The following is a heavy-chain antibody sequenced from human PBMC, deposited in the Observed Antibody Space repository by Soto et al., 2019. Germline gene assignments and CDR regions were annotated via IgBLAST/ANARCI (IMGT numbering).Heavy chain of an antibody. CDR2: INHSGST. Sequence: QVQLQQWGAGLLKPSETLSLTCAVYGGSFSGYYWSWIRQPPGKGLEWIGEINHSGSTNYNPSLKSRVTISVDTSKNQFALKLSAVTAADTAVYYCARRRVGAPPVDFQHWGQGTLVTVSS. J-gene: IGHJ1*01. D-gene: IGHD1-26*01. CDR1: GGSFSGYY. V-gene: IGHV4-34*01. CDR3: ARRRVGAPPVDFQH.